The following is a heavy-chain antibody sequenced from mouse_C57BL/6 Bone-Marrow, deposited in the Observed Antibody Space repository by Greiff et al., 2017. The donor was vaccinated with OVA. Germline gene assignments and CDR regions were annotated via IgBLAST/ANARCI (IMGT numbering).Heavy chain of an antibody. CDR1: GFSLTSYG. D-gene: IGHD1-1*01. J-gene: IGHJ4*01. CDR2: IWSGGST. Sequence: QVQLQQSGPGLVQPSQSLSITCTVSGFSLTSYGVHWVRQSPGKGLEWLVVIWSGGSTDYNAAFMSRLSITKDNSKSQVFFKMNSLQADDTAIYYCAKTTVVATDYAMDYWGQGTSGTVSS. V-gene: IGHV2-5*01. CDR3: AKTTVVATDYAMDY.